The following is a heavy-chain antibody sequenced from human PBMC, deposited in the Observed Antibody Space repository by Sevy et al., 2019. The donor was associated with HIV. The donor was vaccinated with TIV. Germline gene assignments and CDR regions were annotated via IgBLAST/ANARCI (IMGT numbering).Heavy chain of an antibody. CDR2: IRSKAYGGTT. V-gene: IGHV3-49*03. CDR3: TRGRITIFGVVYYGMDV. CDR1: GFTFGDYA. Sequence: GGSLRLSCTASGFTFGDYAMSWFRQAPGKGLEWVGFIRSKAYGGTTEYAVSVKGRFTISRDDSKSIAYLQMNSLKTEDIAVYYCTRGRITIFGVVYYGMDVWGQGTTVTVSS. J-gene: IGHJ6*02. D-gene: IGHD3-3*01.